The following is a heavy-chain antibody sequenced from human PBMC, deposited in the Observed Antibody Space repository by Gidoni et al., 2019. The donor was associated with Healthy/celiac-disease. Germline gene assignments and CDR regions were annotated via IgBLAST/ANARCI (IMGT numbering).Heavy chain of an antibody. D-gene: IGHD6-6*01. CDR1: GGSFSGYY. J-gene: IGHJ5*02. CDR3: AREIGERSSSSPNWFDP. CDR2: INHSGST. Sequence: QVQLQQWGAGLLKPSATLSLTCAVYGGSFSGYYWSWIRQPPGKGLEGIGEINHSGSTNYNPSLKSRVTISVDTYKNQFALKLSSVTAADTAVYYCAREIGERSSSSPNWFDPWGQGTLVTVSS. V-gene: IGHV4-34*01.